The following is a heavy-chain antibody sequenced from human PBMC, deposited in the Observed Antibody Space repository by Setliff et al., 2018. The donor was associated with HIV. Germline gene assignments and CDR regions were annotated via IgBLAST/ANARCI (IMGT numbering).Heavy chain of an antibody. V-gene: IGHV3-21*01. CDR1: GFIYNNYH. J-gene: IGHJ4*02. D-gene: IGHD3-22*01. Sequence: PGGSLRLSCAASGFIYNNYHMNWVRQAPGKGLEWVSSISSSTDSVKGRFTISRDNAKNSLYLQMNSLRAEDTAVYYCARVVGAYYDSSGYYYSYYFDYWGQGTLVTVAS. CDR2: ISSST. CDR3: ARVVGAYYDSSGYYYSYYFDY.